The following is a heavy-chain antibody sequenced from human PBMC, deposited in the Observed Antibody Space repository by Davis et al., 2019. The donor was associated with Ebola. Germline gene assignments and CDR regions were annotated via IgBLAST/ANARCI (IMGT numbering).Heavy chain of an antibody. CDR3: ARDPGTTGDY. CDR2: INPNDGRT. Sequence: AASVKVSCKASGYTFTNYYMHWVRQAPGQGLEWMGMINPNDGRTIYAQKFQGRVTVTRDTSTSTAYMELSSLRSEDTAVYYCARDPGTTGDYWGQGTLVTVSS. D-gene: IGHD1-1*01. CDR1: GYTFTNYY. V-gene: IGHV1-46*01. J-gene: IGHJ4*02.